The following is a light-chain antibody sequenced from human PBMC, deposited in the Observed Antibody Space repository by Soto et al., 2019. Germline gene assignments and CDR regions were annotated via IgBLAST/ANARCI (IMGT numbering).Light chain of an antibody. V-gene: IGLV1-40*01. CDR1: SSNIGAGYD. Sequence: QSVLTQPPSVSGAPGQRVTISCTGSSSNIGAGYDVQWYQQLPGTAPKLLIYGNSNRPSGVPDRFSGSKSGTSASLAITGLQAEDEADYYCQSYDSSLRGLVFGGGTKVTVL. J-gene: IGLJ2*01. CDR2: GNS. CDR3: QSYDSSLRGLV.